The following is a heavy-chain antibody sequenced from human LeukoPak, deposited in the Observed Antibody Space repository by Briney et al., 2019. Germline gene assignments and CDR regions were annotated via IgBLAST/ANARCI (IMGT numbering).Heavy chain of an antibody. V-gene: IGHV4-38-2*01. CDR3: ARHPPQPLDAFDI. CDR2: IYHSGST. D-gene: IGHD5-18*01. J-gene: IGHJ3*02. Sequence: SETLSLTCAVSGYSISSGYYWGWIRQPPGKGLEWIGSIYHSGSTYYNPSLKSRVTISVDTSKNQFSLKLSSVTAADTAVYYCARHPPQPLDAFDIWGQGTMVTVSS. CDR1: GYSISSGYY.